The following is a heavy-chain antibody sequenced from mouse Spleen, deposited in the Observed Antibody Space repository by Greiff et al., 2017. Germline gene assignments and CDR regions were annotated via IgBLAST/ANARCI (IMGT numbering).Heavy chain of an antibody. V-gene: IGHV1-69*01. CDR1: GYTFTSYW. CDR2: IDPSDSYT. CDR3: ARKERRGYFDY. J-gene: IGHJ2*01. Sequence: QVQLQQPGAELVMPGASVKLSCKASGYTFTSYWMHWVKQRPGQGLEWIGEIDPSDSYTNYNQKFKGKATLTVDKSSSTAYMQLSSLTSEDYAVYYCARKERRGYFDYWGQGTTLTVSS.